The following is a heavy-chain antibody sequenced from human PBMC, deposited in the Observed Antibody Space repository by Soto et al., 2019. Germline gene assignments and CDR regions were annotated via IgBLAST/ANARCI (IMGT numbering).Heavy chain of an antibody. CDR2: IYYTTKT. D-gene: IGHD4-17*01. J-gene: IGHJ4*02. V-gene: IGHV4-39*01. Sequence: PSETLSLTCTVSGGSISSSSYYWGWIRQPPGKGLEWIGSIYYTTKTYYNPSLQSRVTISVDTSKNQFYLNVNSVTAEDTAVYYCARRRASDYGGNNNPYYFDYWGQGTLVTVSS. CDR3: ARRRASDYGGNNNPYYFDY. CDR1: GGSISSSSYY.